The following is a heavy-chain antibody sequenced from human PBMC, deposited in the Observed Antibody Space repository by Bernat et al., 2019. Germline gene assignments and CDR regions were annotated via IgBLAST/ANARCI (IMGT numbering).Heavy chain of an antibody. CDR1: GFTFSSYW. J-gene: IGHJ3*02. V-gene: IGHV3-74*02. CDR2: INSDGSST. Sequence: EVQLVESGGGLVQPGGSLRLSCAASGFTFSSYWMHWVRQAPGKGLVWVSRINSDGSSTSYADSVKGRFTISRDNAKNTLYLQMNSLRAEDTAVYYCARFDYGDYVYAFDIWGQGTMVTVSS. D-gene: IGHD4-17*01. CDR3: ARFDYGDYVYAFDI.